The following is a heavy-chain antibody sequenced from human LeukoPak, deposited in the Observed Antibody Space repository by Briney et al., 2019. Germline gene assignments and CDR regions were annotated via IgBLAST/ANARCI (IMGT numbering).Heavy chain of an antibody. J-gene: IGHJ4*02. CDR3: ARGPLITMIVLVTYFDY. V-gene: IGHV4-34*01. Sequence: SETLSLTCAVYGGSFSGYYWSWIRQPPGKGLEWIGEINHSGSTNYNPSLKSRVTISVDTSKNQFSLKLSSVTAADTAVYYRARGPLITMIVLVTYFDYWGQGTLVTVSS. D-gene: IGHD3-22*01. CDR2: INHSGST. CDR1: GGSFSGYY.